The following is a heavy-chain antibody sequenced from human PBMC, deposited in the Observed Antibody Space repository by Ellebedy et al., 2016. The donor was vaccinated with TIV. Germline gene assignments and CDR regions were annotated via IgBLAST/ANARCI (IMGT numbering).Heavy chain of an antibody. D-gene: IGHD4-17*01. CDR3: ARVGLRGANWFDP. CDR2: IYYSGST. J-gene: IGHJ5*02. Sequence: LRLSXTVSGGSISSGGYYWSWIRQHPGKGLEWIGYIYYSGSTYYNPSLKSRVTISVDTSKNQFSLKLSSVTAADTAVYYCARVGLRGANWFDPWGQGTLVTVSS. V-gene: IGHV4-31*03. CDR1: GGSISSGGYY.